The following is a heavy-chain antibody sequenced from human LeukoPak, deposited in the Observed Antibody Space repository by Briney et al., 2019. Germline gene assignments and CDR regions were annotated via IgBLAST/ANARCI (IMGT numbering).Heavy chain of an antibody. CDR1: GYSISSGYY. CDR2: MFHSGST. Sequence: SETLSLTCTVSGYSISSGYYWGSFRLPPGKGLEWIGSMFHSGSTHYNPSLKSRLIISLDTSKNQLSLKLHSVTAADTGVYYCAREGGIEGWAYPWGQGTLVTVSS. V-gene: IGHV4-38-2*02. CDR3: AREGGIEGWAYP. J-gene: IGHJ5*02. D-gene: IGHD1-26*01.